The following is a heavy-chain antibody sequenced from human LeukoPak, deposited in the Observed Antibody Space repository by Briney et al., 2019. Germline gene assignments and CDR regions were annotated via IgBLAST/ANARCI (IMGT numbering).Heavy chain of an antibody. CDR2: INSDGSST. Sequence: PGGSLRLSCTASGFTFSSYWMHWVRHAPGKGLVWVSRINSDGSSTSYADSVKGRFTISRDNVKNTLYLQMNSLRAEDTAVYYCARGSSYFFDYWGQGTLVTVSS. CDR1: GFTFSSYW. D-gene: IGHD3-10*01. J-gene: IGHJ4*02. CDR3: ARGSSYFFDY. V-gene: IGHV3-74*01.